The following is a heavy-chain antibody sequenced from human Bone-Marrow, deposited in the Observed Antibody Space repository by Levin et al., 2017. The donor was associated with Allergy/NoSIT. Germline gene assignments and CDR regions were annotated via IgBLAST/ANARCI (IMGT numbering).Heavy chain of an antibody. J-gene: IGHJ4*02. V-gene: IGHV3-30*18. CDR1: GFTFSSYG. Sequence: GESLKISCAASGFTFSSYGMHWVRQAPGKGLEWVAVISYDGSNKYYADSVKGRFTISRDNSKNTLYLQMNSLRAEDTAVYYCAKDTPQSDWGQGTLVTVSS. D-gene: IGHD2-15*01. CDR3: AKDTPQSD. CDR2: ISYDGSNK.